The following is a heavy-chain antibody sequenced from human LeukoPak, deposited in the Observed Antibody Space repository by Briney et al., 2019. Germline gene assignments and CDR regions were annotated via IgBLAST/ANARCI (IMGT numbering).Heavy chain of an antibody. V-gene: IGHV4-34*01. CDR1: GGSLSGYY. CDR3: GKLGLSSGWYWYFDL. Sequence: SETLSLTCAVYGGSLSGYYWSWIRQPPGKGLEWIGEINHSGSTNYNPSLKSRVTISGDTSKNQFSLKLSYVTAADTAVYYCGKLGLSSGWYWYFDLWGRGTLVTVPS. D-gene: IGHD6-19*01. CDR2: INHSGST. J-gene: IGHJ2*01.